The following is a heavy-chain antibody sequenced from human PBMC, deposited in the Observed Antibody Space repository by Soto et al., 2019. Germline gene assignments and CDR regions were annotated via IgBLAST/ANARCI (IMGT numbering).Heavy chain of an antibody. D-gene: IGHD1-7*01. CDR3: ARDRWITGTTFPGGRKNWFDP. Sequence: SETLSLTCTVSGGSISSYYWSWIRQPPGKGLEWIGYIYYSGSTNYNPSLKSRVTISVDTSKNQFSLKLSSVTAADTAVYYCARDRWITGTTFPGGRKNWFDPWGQGTLVTVSS. CDR1: GGSISSYY. J-gene: IGHJ5*02. CDR2: IYYSGST. V-gene: IGHV4-59*01.